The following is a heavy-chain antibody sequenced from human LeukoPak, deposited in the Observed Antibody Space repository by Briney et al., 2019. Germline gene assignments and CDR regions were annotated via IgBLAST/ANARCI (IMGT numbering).Heavy chain of an antibody. CDR3: ARALQGGSGSSPGWFDP. J-gene: IGHJ5*02. V-gene: IGHV4-61*02. CDR1: GGSISSDMYY. D-gene: IGHD3-10*01. CDR2: IYSSGST. Sequence: SETLSLTCNVSGGSISSDMYYWNWIRQPAGKGLEWIGRIYSSGSTNYNPSLKSRVTISVDTSKNQFSLKLSSVTAADTAVYYCARALQGGSGSSPGWFDPWGQGTLVTVSS.